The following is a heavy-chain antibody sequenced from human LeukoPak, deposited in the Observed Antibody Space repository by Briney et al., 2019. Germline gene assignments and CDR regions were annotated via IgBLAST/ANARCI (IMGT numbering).Heavy chain of an antibody. J-gene: IGHJ4*02. V-gene: IGHV4-4*07. CDR3: AREYCSTTICYPSGGYYDY. D-gene: IGHD2-2*01. CDR1: XGSIXXXY. CDR2: XXPTGST. Sequence: SEXXXLXXXVSXGSIXXXYWSXXXXXAXXXXXXXXXXXPTGSTNYNPSLKGRVTMSIDTSKNQFSLKLNSVTAADTAVYYCAREYCSTTICYPSGGYYDYRGQGTLVTVSS.